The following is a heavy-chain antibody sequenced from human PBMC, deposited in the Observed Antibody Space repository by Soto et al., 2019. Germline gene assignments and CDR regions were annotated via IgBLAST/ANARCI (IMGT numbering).Heavy chain of an antibody. D-gene: IGHD3-22*01. J-gene: IGHJ4*02. Sequence: SETLSLTCAVSGGSISSGAYYWSWIRQHPGKGLEWIGYIYYSGSTYYNPSLKSRVTISVDTSKNQFSLKLSSVTAADTAVYYCARVRDSSGYYWFDYWGQGTLVTVSS. CDR3: ARVRDSSGYYWFDY. CDR1: GGSISSGAYY. CDR2: IYYSGST. V-gene: IGHV4-31*11.